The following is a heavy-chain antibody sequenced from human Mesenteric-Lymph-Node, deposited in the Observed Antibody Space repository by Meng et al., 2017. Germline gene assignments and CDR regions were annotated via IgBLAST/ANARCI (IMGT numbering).Heavy chain of an antibody. CDR2: IYTSGST. D-gene: IGHD2-15*01. Sequence: SETLSLTCAVYGGSFSGYYWSWIRQPAGKGLEWIGRIYTSGSTNYNPSLKSRVTISVDTSKNQFSLKLSSVTAADTAVYYCARSPLDCSGGSCYFNYFDYWGQGTLVTVSS. CDR1: GGSFSGYY. V-gene: IGHV4-59*10. J-gene: IGHJ4*02. CDR3: ARSPLDCSGGSCYFNYFDY.